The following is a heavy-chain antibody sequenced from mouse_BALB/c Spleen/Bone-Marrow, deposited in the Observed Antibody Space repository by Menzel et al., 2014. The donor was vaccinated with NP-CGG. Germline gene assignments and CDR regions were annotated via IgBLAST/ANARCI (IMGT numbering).Heavy chain of an antibody. CDR2: INPSNGGT. D-gene: IGHD4-1*01. V-gene: IGHV1S81*02. CDR1: GYTFTSYY. J-gene: IGHJ2*01. Sequence: QVQLQQSGAELVKPGASVTLSCKASGYTFTSYYMYWVKQRPGQGLEWIGEINPSNGGTNFNEKFKSRATLTVDKSSSTAYMQLSSLTSEDSAGYYCTRGRTWDFDYWGQGTTLKVPS. CDR3: TRGRTWDFDY.